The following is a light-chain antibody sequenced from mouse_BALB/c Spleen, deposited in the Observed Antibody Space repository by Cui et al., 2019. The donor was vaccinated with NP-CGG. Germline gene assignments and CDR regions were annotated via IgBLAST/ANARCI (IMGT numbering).Light chain of an antibody. CDR2: GTN. CDR3: VLWYSNHWV. V-gene: IGLV1*01. Sequence: QAVVTQESVLTTSPGETVTLTCRSSTGPVTTSNYANWVQEKPDHLFTGLIGGTNNRAPGVPARFSGSLIGDKAALTITGAQTEDEAIYFCVLWYSNHWVFGGGTKLTVL. CDR1: TGPVTTSNY. J-gene: IGLJ1*01.